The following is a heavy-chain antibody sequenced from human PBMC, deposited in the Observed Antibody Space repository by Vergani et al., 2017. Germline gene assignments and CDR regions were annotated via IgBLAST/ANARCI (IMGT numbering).Heavy chain of an antibody. CDR1: GGSISSYY. V-gene: IGHV4-59*01. Sequence: QVQLQESGPGLVKPSETLSLTCTVSGGSISSYYCSWIRQPPGKGLEWVGYIYYSGSTNYNPSLKSRVTISVDTSKNQFSLKLRSSTAAGAAVYYCAGPDNYGDYVPFDCWGQGSLVTVSP. J-gene: IGHJ4*02. CDR2: IYYSGST. D-gene: IGHD4-17*01. CDR3: AGPDNYGDYVPFDC.